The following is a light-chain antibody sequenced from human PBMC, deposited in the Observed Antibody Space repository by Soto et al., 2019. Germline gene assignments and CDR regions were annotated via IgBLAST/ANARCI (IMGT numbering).Light chain of an antibody. J-gene: IGKJ1*01. CDR1: QTIGATY. CDR2: DAS. CDR3: QHYGSSPRT. V-gene: IGKV3-20*01. Sequence: DIVLTQSPGTLSLSPGETATLSCRTSQTIGATYLAWYQQKPGQAPRLLIYDASNRATGIPDRFSGSGSGTDFTLTISRLEPEDFAVYYCQHYGSSPRTFGQGTKVDIK.